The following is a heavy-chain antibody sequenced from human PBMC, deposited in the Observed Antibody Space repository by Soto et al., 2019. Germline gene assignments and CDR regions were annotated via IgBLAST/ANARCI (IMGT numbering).Heavy chain of an antibody. CDR1: GDSISSYH. Sequence: SETLSLTCAVSGDSISSYHWSWIRQPPGKGLECLGYIYYSGSANYNPSLKSRVTISVDTSKNQFSLKLSSVTAADTAVYYCLRYNYGYGFDYWGQGTLVTVSS. V-gene: IGHV4-59*08. CDR2: IYYSGSA. D-gene: IGHD5-18*01. J-gene: IGHJ4*02. CDR3: LRYNYGYGFDY.